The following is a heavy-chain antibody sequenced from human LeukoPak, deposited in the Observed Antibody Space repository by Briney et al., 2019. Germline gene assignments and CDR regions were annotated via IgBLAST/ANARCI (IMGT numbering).Heavy chain of an antibody. CDR2: ISGSGNKI. Sequence: PGGSLRLSCAASGFTFSSYDISWVRQAPGKGREWVSYISGSGNKIKYADSVKGRFTISRDNAKNSLYLQMNSLRAEDTAVYYCARGTQSPVSGYFDFWGQGTLVTVSS. J-gene: IGHJ4*02. CDR1: GFTFSSYD. CDR3: ARGTQSPVSGYFDF. V-gene: IGHV3-48*03. D-gene: IGHD3-10*01.